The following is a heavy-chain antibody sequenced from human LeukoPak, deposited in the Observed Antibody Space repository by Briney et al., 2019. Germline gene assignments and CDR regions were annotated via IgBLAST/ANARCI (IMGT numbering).Heavy chain of an antibody. Sequence: SETLSLTCNVSGGSISNRAYYWAWIRQPPGTGLEWIGSTFYSGSSYYNPSPKSRVTISVDTSKNQFSLKLSSVTAADTAVYYCATQILLCHYYWGQGTLVTVSS. CDR3: ATQILLCHYY. CDR1: GGSISNRAYY. CDR2: TFYSGSS. V-gene: IGHV4-39*01. J-gene: IGHJ4*02. D-gene: IGHD2/OR15-2a*01.